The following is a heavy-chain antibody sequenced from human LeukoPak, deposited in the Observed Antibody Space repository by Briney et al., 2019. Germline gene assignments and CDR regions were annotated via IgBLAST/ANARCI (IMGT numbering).Heavy chain of an antibody. CDR3: ASGYYDILTGLISYDAFDI. CDR1: GYTLTELS. J-gene: IGHJ3*02. V-gene: IGHV1-24*01. D-gene: IGHD3-9*01. CDR2: FDPEDGET. Sequence: GASVKVSCKVSGYTLTELSIHWARQAPGKGLEWMGGFDPEDGETIYAQKFQGRVTMTEDTSTDTAYMELSSLRSEDTAIYYCASGYYDILTGLISYDAFDIWGQGTMVTVSS.